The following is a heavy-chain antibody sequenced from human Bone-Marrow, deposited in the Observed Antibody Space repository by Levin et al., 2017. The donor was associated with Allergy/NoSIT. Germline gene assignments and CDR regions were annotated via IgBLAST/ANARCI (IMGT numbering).Heavy chain of an antibody. J-gene: IGHJ3*02. CDR2: IYHSGST. CDR1: GGSISSSNW. Sequence: SETLSLTCAVSGGSISSSNWWSWVRQPPGKGLEWIGEIYHSGSTNYNPSLKSRVTISVDKSKNQFSLKLSSVTAADTAVYYCASRSNDCSSTSCYAGDAFDIWGQGTMVTVSS. CDR3: ASRSNDCSSTSCYAGDAFDI. V-gene: IGHV4-4*02. D-gene: IGHD2-2*01.